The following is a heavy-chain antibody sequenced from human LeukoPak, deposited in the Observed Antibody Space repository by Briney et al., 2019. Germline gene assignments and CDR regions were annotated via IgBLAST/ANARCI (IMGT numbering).Heavy chain of an antibody. CDR3: ARGGYGDPYYFDY. V-gene: IGHV3-53*01. J-gene: IGHJ4*02. D-gene: IGHD4-17*01. CDR2: IYSGGST. Sequence: PGGSLRLSCAAFGFTVSSNYMSWVRQAPGKGLEWVSVIYSGGSTYYADSVKGRFTISRDNSKNTLYLQMNSLRAEDTAVYYCARGGYGDPYYFDYWGQGTLVTVSS. CDR1: GFTVSSNY.